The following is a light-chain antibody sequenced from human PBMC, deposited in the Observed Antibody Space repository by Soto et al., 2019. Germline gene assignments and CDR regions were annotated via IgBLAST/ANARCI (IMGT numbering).Light chain of an antibody. CDR3: CSHAGTNTFV. CDR2: EGN. V-gene: IGLV2-23*01. CDR1: SSDVGSYNL. J-gene: IGLJ1*01. Sequence: QSALTQPASVSGSPGQSITISCTGTSSDVGSYNLVSRYQQHPGKDPKLMIYEGNKRPSGVSNRFSGSKYANTASLTISGLQTEDEGDYYCCSHAGTNTFVFGTGTKVTVL.